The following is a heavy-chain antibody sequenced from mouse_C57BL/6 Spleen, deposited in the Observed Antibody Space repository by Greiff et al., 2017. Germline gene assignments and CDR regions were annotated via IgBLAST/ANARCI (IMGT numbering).Heavy chain of an antibody. D-gene: IGHD1-1*01. V-gene: IGHV1-55*01. CDR3: ARSIYYYGSSYGGYFDV. Sequence: QVQLKQPGAELVKPGASVKMSCKASGYTFTSYWITWVKQRPGQGLEWIGDIYPGSGSTNYNEKFKSKATLTVDTSSSTAYMQLSSLTSEDSAVYYCARSIYYYGSSYGGYFDVWGTGTTVTVSS. CDR2: IYPGSGST. J-gene: IGHJ1*03. CDR1: GYTFTSYW.